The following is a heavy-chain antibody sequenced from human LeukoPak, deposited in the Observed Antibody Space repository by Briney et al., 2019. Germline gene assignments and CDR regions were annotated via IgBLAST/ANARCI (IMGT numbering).Heavy chain of an antibody. V-gene: IGHV4-59*08. J-gene: IGHJ3*02. CDR2: IYYSGST. D-gene: IGHD6-19*01. Sequence: SETLSPTCTVSGGSISSYYWSWIRQPPGKGLEWIGYIYYSGSTNYNPSLKSRVTISVDTSKNQFSLKLSSVTAADTAVYYWARRGLVRAAFDIWGQGTMVTVSS. CDR3: ARRGLVRAAFDI. CDR1: GGSISSYY.